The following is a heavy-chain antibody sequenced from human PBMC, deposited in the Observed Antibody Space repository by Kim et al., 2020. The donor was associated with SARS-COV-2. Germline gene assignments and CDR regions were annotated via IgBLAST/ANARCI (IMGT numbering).Heavy chain of an antibody. D-gene: IGHD2-21*02. J-gene: IGHJ4*02. CDR3: AREGGDVVVTIAFES. Sequence: SVKVSCKSSGDTFSNFAINWVRQSPGKGLEWMGGIIPIFGSANYAQKFKGRVAITADESTTTVYMELGSLRSDDTAVYYCAREGGDVVVTIAFESWCQGTLVTVSS. V-gene: IGHV1-69*13. CDR2: IIPIFGSA. CDR1: GDTFSNFA.